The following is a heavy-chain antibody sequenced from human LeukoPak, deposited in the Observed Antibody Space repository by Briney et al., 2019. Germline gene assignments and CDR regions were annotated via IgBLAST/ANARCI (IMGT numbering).Heavy chain of an antibody. J-gene: IGHJ6*03. D-gene: IGHD5-24*01. CDR3: GSVCRDGYYYYYMDV. V-gene: IGHV3-7*01. CDR1: GFTFSSYW. Sequence: GGSLRLSCAASGFTFSSYWMSWVRQAPGKGLEWVANIKQDGSEKYYVDSVKGRFTISRDNAKNSLYLQMNSLRAEDTAVYYCGSVCRDGYYYYYMDVWGKGTTVTVSS. CDR2: IKQDGSEK.